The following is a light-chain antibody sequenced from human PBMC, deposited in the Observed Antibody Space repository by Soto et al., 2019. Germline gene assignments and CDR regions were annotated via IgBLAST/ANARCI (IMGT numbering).Light chain of an antibody. J-gene: IGKJ5*01. V-gene: IGKV3-11*01. Sequence: EIEMTQSPATLSVSPGERATLSCRASQSVSSYLAWYQQKPGQAPRLLIYDASNRATGIPARSSGSGSGTDFTLTISSLEPEDFAVYYCQQRSNWPPSITFGQGTRLEI. CDR1: QSVSSY. CDR2: DAS. CDR3: QQRSNWPPSIT.